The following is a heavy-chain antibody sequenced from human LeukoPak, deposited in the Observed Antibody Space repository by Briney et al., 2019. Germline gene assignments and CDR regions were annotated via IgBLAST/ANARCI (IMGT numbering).Heavy chain of an antibody. CDR3: ARDPSSRYCSSTSCYWSDY. V-gene: IGHV3-21*01. Sequence: GGSLRLSCAASGFTFSSYSMNWVRQAPGKGLEWVSSISSSSSYIYYADSVKGRFTISRDNAKNSLYLQMNSLRAEDTAVYYCARDPSSRYCSSTSCYWSDYWGQGTLVTVSS. D-gene: IGHD2-2*01. J-gene: IGHJ4*02. CDR2: ISSSSSYI. CDR1: GFTFSSYS.